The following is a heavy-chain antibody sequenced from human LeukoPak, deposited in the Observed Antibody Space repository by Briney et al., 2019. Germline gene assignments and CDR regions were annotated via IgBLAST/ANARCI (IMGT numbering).Heavy chain of an antibody. CDR2: ICPDGTVT. V-gene: IGHV3-74*01. J-gene: IGHJ4*02. CDR3: ARGGSSPSF. Sequence: GGSLRLSCAASGFTFSTYCMHWVRQAPGKGPMWVSRICPDGTVTNYADSVKARFIISRDNARNTVYLQMNSLRVEDTAVYYCARGGSSPSFGGQGTLVTVSS. D-gene: IGHD6-13*01. CDR1: GFTFSTYC.